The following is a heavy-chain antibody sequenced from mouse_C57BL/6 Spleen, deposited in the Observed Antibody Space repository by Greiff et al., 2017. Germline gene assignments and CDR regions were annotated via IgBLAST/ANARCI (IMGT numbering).Heavy chain of an antibody. CDR2: INPSTGGT. CDR3: ARSYRGTVVDYYAMGY. CDR1: GYSFTGYY. J-gene: IGHJ4*01. D-gene: IGHD1-1*01. V-gene: IGHV1-42*01. Sequence: VQLQQSGPELVKPGASVKISCKASGYSFTGYYMNWVKQSPEKSLEWIGEINPSTGGTTYNQKFKAKATLTVDKSSSTAYMQHKSLTSEDSAVYYCARSYRGTVVDYYAMGYWGQRPSVTV.